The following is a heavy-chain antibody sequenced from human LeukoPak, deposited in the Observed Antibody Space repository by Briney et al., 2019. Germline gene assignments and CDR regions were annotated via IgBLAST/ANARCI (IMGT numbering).Heavy chain of an antibody. J-gene: IGHJ3*02. Sequence: ASVTVSCKASGYTFTSYYMHWVRQAPGQGLEWMGIINPSGGSTSYAQKFQGRVTMTRDTSTSTVYMELSSLRSEDTAVYYCARGGGSSSWYVAVMAFDIWGQGTMVTVSS. D-gene: IGHD6-13*01. CDR2: INPSGGST. CDR1: GYTFTSYY. V-gene: IGHV1-46*01. CDR3: ARGGGSSSWYVAVMAFDI.